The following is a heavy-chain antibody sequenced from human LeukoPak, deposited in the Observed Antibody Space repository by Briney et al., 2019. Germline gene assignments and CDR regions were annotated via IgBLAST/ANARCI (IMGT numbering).Heavy chain of an antibody. J-gene: IGHJ4*02. CDR3: ASGPPYFKYLVY. D-gene: IGHD2-8*01. CDR2: ISRSGDST. Sequence: GGSLSLSCGASGFTFSTFAIREVRQAPGRGLEWVSAISRSGDSTYYADSVKGRFTISRDNFKNAVDIQMNSLRAEDTALYYFASGPPYFKYLVYWGQGTLVTVSS. V-gene: IGHV3-23*01. CDR1: GFTFSTFA.